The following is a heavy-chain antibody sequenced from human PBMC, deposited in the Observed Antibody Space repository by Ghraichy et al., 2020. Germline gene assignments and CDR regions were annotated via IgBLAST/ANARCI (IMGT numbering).Heavy chain of an antibody. V-gene: IGHV1-2*02. J-gene: IGHJ4*02. CDR1: GYTFTGYY. CDR3: AREIYPYYDFWSGYYTLDY. D-gene: IGHD3-3*01. Sequence: ASVKVSCKASGYTFTGYYMHWVRQAPGQGLEWMGWINPNSGGTNYAQKFQGRVTMTRDTSISTAYMELSRLRSDDTAVYYCAREIYPYYDFWSGYYTLDYWGQGTLVTVSS. CDR2: INPNSGGT.